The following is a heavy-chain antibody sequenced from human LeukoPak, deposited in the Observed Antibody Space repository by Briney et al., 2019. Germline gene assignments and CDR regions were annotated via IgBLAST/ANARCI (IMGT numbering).Heavy chain of an antibody. J-gene: IGHJ5*02. CDR1: GGSFSGYY. CDR2: INHSGST. Sequence: SETLSLTCAVYGGSFSGYYWSWIRQPPGKGLEWIGEINHSGSTNHNPSLKSRVTISVDTSKNQFSLKLSSVTAADTAVYYCARGESDWFDPWGQGTLVTVSS. CDR3: ARGESDWFDP. V-gene: IGHV4-34*01.